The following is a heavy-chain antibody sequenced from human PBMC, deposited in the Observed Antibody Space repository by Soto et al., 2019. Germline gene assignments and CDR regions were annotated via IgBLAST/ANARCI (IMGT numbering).Heavy chain of an antibody. CDR2: IYYSGST. Sequence: SETLSLTCTVSGGSISSGDYYWSWIRRPPGKGLEWIGYIYYSGSTYYNPSLKSRVTISVDTSKNQFSLKLSSVTAADTAVYYCAGYCSSTSCPDYWGQGTLVTVSS. D-gene: IGHD2-2*01. V-gene: IGHV4-30-4*01. J-gene: IGHJ4*02. CDR1: GGSISSGDYY. CDR3: AGYCSSTSCPDY.